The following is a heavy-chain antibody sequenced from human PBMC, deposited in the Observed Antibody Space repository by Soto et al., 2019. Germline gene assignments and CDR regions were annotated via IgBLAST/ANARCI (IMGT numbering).Heavy chain of an antibody. CDR1: GGSIRTYQ. V-gene: IGHV4-59*01. Sequence: SQTLSLSCTASGGSIRTYQWSWIRQPLGKGLEWIGYIYYSGSTNYNSSLKSRVTISVDTSKNQLSLKLSSVTAADTAVYYCARATYYYDRSGYYGYYFDYWGQGPLGTVS. J-gene: IGHJ4*02. CDR2: IYYSGST. D-gene: IGHD3-22*01. CDR3: ARATYYYDRSGYYGYYFDY.